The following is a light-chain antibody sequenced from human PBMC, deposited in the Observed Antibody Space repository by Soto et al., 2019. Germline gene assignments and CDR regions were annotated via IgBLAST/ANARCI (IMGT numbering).Light chain of an antibody. CDR1: SSDVGGYNY. Sequence: QPVLTQPRSVTGSPGQSVTISCTGTSSDVGGYNYVSWYQQHPGKAPELLIYDVTKRPSGVPDRFSGSKSGNTASLTISGLQADDEADYSCCSYTGSYTYVRATGTKVTAL. J-gene: IGLJ1*01. V-gene: IGLV2-11*01. CDR3: CSYTGSYTYV. CDR2: DVT.